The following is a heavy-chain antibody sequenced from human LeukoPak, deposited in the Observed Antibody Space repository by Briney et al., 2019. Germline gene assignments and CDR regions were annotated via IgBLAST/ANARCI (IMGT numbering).Heavy chain of an antibody. V-gene: IGHV3-30*02. CDR3: AKVGTIFGVVGLHFFDY. J-gene: IGHJ4*02. Sequence: GGSLRLSCAASGFTFSNYAIHWVRQAPGKGLEWVAFIKYDGTNTYYADSVKGRFTISRDNSKNTLYLHMNSLRAEDTAVYYCAKVGTIFGVVGLHFFDYWAQGTLVTVSS. D-gene: IGHD3-3*01. CDR2: IKYDGTNT. CDR1: GFTFSNYA.